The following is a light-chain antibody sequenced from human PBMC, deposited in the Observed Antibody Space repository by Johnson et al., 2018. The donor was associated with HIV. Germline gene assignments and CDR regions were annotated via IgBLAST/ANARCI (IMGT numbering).Light chain of an antibody. J-gene: IGLJ1*01. V-gene: IGLV1-51*01. Sequence: QSVLTQPPSVSAAPGQKVTISCSGSSSNIGNNYVSWYQQLPGTAPKLLIYDNDKRPSGIPDRFSGSKSGTSATLGITGLQTGDEADYYCGTWGSSLSAGCFFGTGTKFTGL. CDR1: SSNIGNNY. CDR2: DND. CDR3: GTWGSSLSAGCF.